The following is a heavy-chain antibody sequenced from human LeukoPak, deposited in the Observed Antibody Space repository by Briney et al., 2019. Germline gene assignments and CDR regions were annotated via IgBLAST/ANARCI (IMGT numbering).Heavy chain of an antibody. V-gene: IGHV4-39*01. CDR2: INYSVST. J-gene: IGHJ4*02. Sequence: SETLSLTCTVSGGSISSSSYYWGWIRQPPGKGLEWIGSINYSVSTYYNPSLKSRVTISVDTSKNQFSLKLSSVTAADTAVYYCARQTPHYIAAAGTFDYWGQGTLVTVSS. CDR3: ARQTPHYIAAAGTFDY. CDR1: GGSISSSSYY. D-gene: IGHD6-13*01.